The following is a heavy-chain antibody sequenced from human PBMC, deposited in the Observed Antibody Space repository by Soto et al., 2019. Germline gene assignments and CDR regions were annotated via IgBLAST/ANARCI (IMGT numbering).Heavy chain of an antibody. CDR2: ITLYNGNT. CDR1: GYTFTYCS. CDR3: ARYTQAHIVVVSCCYHH. D-gene: IGHD2-2*01. J-gene: IGHJ5*02. V-gene: IGHV1-45*02. Sequence: ASVKVSCKASGYTFTYCSLHWLQQAPGQGLERMRWITLYNGNTNYAKKFQGRVTITRDMSLRTAYIELSSLRSEDSAVYYWARYTQAHIVVVSCCYHHWGQGTLVTVSS.